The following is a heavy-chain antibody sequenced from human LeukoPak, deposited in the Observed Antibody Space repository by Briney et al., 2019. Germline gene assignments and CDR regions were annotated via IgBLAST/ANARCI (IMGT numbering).Heavy chain of an antibody. J-gene: IGHJ5*02. CDR3: ARGGYYYGSGSYSWFDP. CDR1: GGSISTYY. CDR2: IYYSGST. V-gene: IGHV4-59*01. Sequence: PSETLSLTCTVSGGSISTYYWNWIRQPPGKGPEWIGYIYYSGSTNYNPSLKSRVTISVDTSKNQFSLKLSSVTAADTAVYYCARGGYYYGSGSYSWFDPWGQGTLVTVSS. D-gene: IGHD3-10*01.